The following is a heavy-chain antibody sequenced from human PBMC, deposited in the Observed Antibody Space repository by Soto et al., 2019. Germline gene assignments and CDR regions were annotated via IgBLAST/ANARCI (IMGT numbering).Heavy chain of an antibody. V-gene: IGHV1-18*01. Sequence: GASVKVSCKASGYTFTSYGISWVRQAPGQGLEWMGWISAYNGNTNYAQELQGRVTMTTDTSTSTAYMELRSLRSDDTAVYYCERGDSSGWSANWLDPWGQGTLVTVYS. CDR2: ISAYNGNT. J-gene: IGHJ5*02. D-gene: IGHD6-19*01. CDR3: ERGDSSGWSANWLDP. CDR1: GYTFTSYG.